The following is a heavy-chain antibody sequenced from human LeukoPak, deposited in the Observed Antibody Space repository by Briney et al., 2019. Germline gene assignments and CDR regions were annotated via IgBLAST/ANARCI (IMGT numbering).Heavy chain of an antibody. J-gene: IGHJ4*02. Sequence: GGSLRLSCAASGFTFSSYGMHWVRQAPGKGLEWVAFIRYDGSNKYYADSVKGRFTISRDNSKNTLYLQMNSLRAEDTAVYYCAKDSKKTYYYGSGSYEQGYWGQGTLVTVSS. CDR1: GFTFSSYG. V-gene: IGHV3-30*02. D-gene: IGHD3-10*01. CDR2: IRYDGSNK. CDR3: AKDSKKTYYYGSGSYEQGY.